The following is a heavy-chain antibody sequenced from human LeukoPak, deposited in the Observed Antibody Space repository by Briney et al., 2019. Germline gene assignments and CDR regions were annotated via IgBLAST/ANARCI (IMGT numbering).Heavy chain of an antibody. V-gene: IGHV3-33*01. J-gene: IGHJ4*02. CDR2: IWYDGSNK. CDR3: ARQGYSGSYLKLKGFDY. CDR1: GFTFSSCG. D-gene: IGHD1-26*01. Sequence: GGSLRLSCAASGFTFSSCGMHWVRQAPGKGLEWVAVIWYDGSNKYYADSVKGRFTISRDNSKNTLYLQMNSLREEDTAVYYCARQGYSGSYLKLKGFDYWGQGTLVTVSS.